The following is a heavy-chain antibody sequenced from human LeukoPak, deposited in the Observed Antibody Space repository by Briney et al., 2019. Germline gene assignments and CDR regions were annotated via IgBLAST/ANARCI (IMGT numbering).Heavy chain of an antibody. CDR3: ARDLLYLVVAARYNWFDP. CDR2: IYTSGST. V-gene: IGHV4-61*02. J-gene: IGHJ5*02. Sequence: KASETLSLTCTVSGGSISSGSYYWSWIRQPAGKGLEWIGRIYTSGSTNYNPSLKSRVTISVDTSKNQFSLKLSSVTAADTAVYYCARDLLYLVVAARYNWFDPWGQGTLVTVSS. CDR1: GGSISSGSYY. D-gene: IGHD2-15*01.